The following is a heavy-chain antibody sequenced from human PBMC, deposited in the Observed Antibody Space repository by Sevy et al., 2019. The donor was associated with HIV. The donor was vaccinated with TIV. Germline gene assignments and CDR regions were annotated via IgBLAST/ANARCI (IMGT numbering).Heavy chain of an antibody. D-gene: IGHD6-19*01. J-gene: IGHJ4*02. CDR1: GGTFYSYA. CDR2: IIPIFGAT. Sequence: ASVKVSCKASGGTFYSYAISWVRQAPGQGLEWMGGIIPIFGATNYAQKFQGRVTITADESTRAAYMELSSLRSEETAVYYCARAEKAVTGTAFDYWGQGTLVTVSS. V-gene: IGHV1-69*13. CDR3: ARAEKAVTGTAFDY.